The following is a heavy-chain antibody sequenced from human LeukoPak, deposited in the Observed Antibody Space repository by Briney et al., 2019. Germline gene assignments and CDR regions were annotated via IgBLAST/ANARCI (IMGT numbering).Heavy chain of an antibody. Sequence: GGSLRLSCAASGFTFSSYAMSWVRQAPGKGLEWVSAISGSGGSTYYADSVKGRFTISRDNAKNSLYLQMNSLRAEDTAVYYCSTYYYDSSGYYTQGYWGQGTLVTVSS. D-gene: IGHD3-22*01. CDR3: STYYYDSSGYYTQGY. CDR1: GFTFSSYA. V-gene: IGHV3-23*01. CDR2: ISGSGGST. J-gene: IGHJ4*02.